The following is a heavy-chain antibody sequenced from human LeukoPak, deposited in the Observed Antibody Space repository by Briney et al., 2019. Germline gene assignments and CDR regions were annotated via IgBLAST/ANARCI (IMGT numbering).Heavy chain of an antibody. D-gene: IGHD4-17*01. V-gene: IGHV3-53*01. Sequence: GGSLRLSCAASGFTFSSYGMHWVRQAPGKGLEWVSVIYSGGSTYYADSVKGRFTISRDNSKNTLYLQMNSLRAEDTAVYYCARDRRDYVGWYFDLWGRGTLVTVSS. CDR3: ARDRRDYVGWYFDL. CDR2: IYSGGST. CDR1: GFTFSSYG. J-gene: IGHJ2*01.